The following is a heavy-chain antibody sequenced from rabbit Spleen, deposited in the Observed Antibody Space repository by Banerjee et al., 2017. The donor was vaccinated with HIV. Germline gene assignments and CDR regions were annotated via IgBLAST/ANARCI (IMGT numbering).Heavy chain of an antibody. D-gene: IGHD4-1*01. Sequence: QSLEESGGGLVKPGGTLTLTCTASGFSFSSSDYMCWVRQAPGKGLEWIACIYAGSSGDTYYASWAKGRFTISKTSSTTVTLQMTSLTAADTATYFCARETSSGWGVVSFYFNLWGPGTLVTVS. CDR1: GFSFSSSDY. CDR3: ARETSSGWGVVSFYFNL. V-gene: IGHV1S40*01. J-gene: IGHJ4*01. CDR2: IYAGSSGDT.